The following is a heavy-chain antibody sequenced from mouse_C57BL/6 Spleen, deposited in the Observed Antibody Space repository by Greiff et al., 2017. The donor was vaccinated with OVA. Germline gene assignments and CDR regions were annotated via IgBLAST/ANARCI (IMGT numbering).Heavy chain of an antibody. J-gene: IGHJ2*01. CDR2: INPNNGGT. CDR1: GYTFTDYY. V-gene: IGHV1-26*01. D-gene: IGHD2-10*02. CDR3: ARALSYGNYFDY. Sequence: EVQLQQSGPELVKPGASVKISCKASGYTFTDYYMNWVKQSHGKSLEWIGDINPNNGGTSYNQKFKGKATLTVDKSSSTAYMELRSLTSEDSAVYDCARALSYGNYFDYWGQGTTLTVSS.